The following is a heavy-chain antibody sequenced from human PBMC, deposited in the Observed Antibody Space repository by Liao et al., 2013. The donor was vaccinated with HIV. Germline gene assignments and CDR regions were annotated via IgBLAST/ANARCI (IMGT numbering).Heavy chain of an antibody. V-gene: IGHV4-34*01. D-gene: IGHD2-2*01. CDR2: ISLSVSP. CDR1: GGSLSEYY. Sequence: QVQLQQRGAGLLKPSETLSLTCAVSGGSLSEYYWSWVRQAPGRGLEWIGEISLSVSPNYNPSLKSRLSISIDTSKNQFSLNLTSVTAADTAVYFCARARHLRVGPDRRQPLEVWGLGTLVTVSS. CDR3: ARARHLRVGPDRRQPLEV. J-gene: IGHJ4*02.